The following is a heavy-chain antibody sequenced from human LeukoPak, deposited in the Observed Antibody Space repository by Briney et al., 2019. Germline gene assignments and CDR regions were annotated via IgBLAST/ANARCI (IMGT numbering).Heavy chain of an antibody. V-gene: IGHV4-34*01. D-gene: IGHD6-13*01. Sequence: GSLRLSCAASGFTFSSYWMSWVRQPPGKGLEWIGEINHSGSTNYNPSLKSRVTISVDTSKNQFSLKLSSVTAADTAVYYCARGGGIAAAGTCYFGYWGQGTLVTVSS. CDR2: INHSGST. J-gene: IGHJ4*02. CDR3: ARGGGIAAAGTCYFGY. CDR1: GFTFSSYW.